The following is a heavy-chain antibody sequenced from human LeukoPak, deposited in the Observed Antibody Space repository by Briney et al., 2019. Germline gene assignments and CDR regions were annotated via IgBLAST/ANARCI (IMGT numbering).Heavy chain of an antibody. CDR2: ISGNGGDT. J-gene: IGHJ4*02. CDR3: AKGQVSVGASLRFDY. D-gene: IGHD1-26*01. Sequence: GGSLRLSCAAPGFTFSKGLEWISAISGNGGDTYYADSVKGRFTISRDNSKNTLYLQMNSLRAEDTAVYYCAKGQVSVGASLRFDYWGQGTLVTVSS. CDR1: GFTFS. V-gene: IGHV3-23*01.